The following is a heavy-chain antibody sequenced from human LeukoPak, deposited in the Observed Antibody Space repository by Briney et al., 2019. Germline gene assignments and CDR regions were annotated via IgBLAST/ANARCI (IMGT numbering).Heavy chain of an antibody. D-gene: IGHD1-26*01. CDR2: IKQDGSEK. CDR3: SRIFGYASYLWGRHMDV. CDR1: GFTFSSYW. V-gene: IGHV3-7*01. J-gene: IGHJ6*02. Sequence: PGGSLRLSCAASGFTFSSYWVSWVRQAPGKGLEWVANIKQDGSEKYYVDSVKGRFTISRDNAKNSLYVQMNSLRAEDTAVYFCSRIFGYASYLWGRHMDVWGQGTTVTVSS.